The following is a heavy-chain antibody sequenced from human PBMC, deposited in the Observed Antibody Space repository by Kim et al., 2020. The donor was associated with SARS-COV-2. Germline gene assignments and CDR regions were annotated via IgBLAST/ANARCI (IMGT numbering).Heavy chain of an antibody. J-gene: IGHJ6*02. CDR1: GYTFTSYD. CDR3: AREGLVTPLYYYYGMDV. Sequence: ASVKVSCKASGYTFTSYDINWVRQATGQGLEWMGWMNPNSGNTGYAQKFQGRVTMTRNTSISTANMELSSLRSEDTAVYYCAREGLVTPLYYYYGMDVWGQGTTVTVSS. CDR2: MNPNSGNT. V-gene: IGHV1-8*01. D-gene: IGHD6-6*01.